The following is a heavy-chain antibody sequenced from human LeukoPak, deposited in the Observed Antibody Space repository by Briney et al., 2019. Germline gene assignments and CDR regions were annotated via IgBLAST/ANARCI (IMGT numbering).Heavy chain of an antibody. J-gene: IGHJ4*02. CDR3: ARAGPASGWYFDY. V-gene: IGHV1-18*01. Sequence: VASVRVSCKASGYAFTSVGMTWVRRAPGQGLEGMGWISPYNGNTMYAQKFQGTVAMTTDTSTTTAYMELRGLRFNDTAVYYCARAGPASGWYFDYWGQGTLVTVSS. CDR2: ISPYNGNT. CDR1: GYAFTSVG. D-gene: IGHD6-19*01.